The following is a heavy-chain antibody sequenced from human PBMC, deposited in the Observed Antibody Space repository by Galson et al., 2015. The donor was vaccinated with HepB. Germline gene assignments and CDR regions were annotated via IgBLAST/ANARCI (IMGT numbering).Heavy chain of an antibody. J-gene: IGHJ4*02. CDR2: IWYDGSNK. D-gene: IGHD4-17*01. V-gene: IGHV3-33*01. Sequence: SLRFSCAASGFTFSDYGMHWVRQAPGKGLEWLAVIWYDGSNKYYADSLKGRLTISRDNSKNTLYLQMNSLRAEDTAVYYCAREGMTAVTNFDYWGQGTLVTVSS. CDR3: AREGMTAVTNFDY. CDR1: GFTFSDYG.